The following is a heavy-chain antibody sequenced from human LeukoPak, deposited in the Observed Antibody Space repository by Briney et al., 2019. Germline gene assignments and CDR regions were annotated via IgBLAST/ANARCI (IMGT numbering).Heavy chain of an antibody. Sequence: PGGSLRLSCAASGFTFSSYAMHWVRQAPGKGLEWVSAVSGSGANTYYADSVKGRFTISRDNSKDTLYLQMNRLRVEDTAVYFCARVLGGFPYYYGMDVWGQGTTVAVSS. CDR3: ARVLGGFPYYYGMDV. D-gene: IGHD3-10*01. CDR2: VSGSGANT. CDR1: GFTFSSYA. J-gene: IGHJ6*02. V-gene: IGHV3-23*01.